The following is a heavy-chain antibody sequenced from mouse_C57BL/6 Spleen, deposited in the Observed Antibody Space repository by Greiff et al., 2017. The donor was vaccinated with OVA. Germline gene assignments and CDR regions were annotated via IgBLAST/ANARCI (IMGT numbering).Heavy chain of an antibody. CDR3: ARRDGNWCAY. J-gene: IGHJ3*01. CDR2: ISGGGGNT. Sequence: EVQLQESGGGLVKPGGSLKLSCAASGFTFSSYTMSWVRQTPEQRLEWVATISGGGGNTYYPDSVKGRFTISRDNAKNTLSLQMSSLRSEDTALYYCARRDGNWCAYWGQGTLVTVSA. D-gene: IGHD2-1*01. CDR1: GFTFSSYT. V-gene: IGHV5-9*04.